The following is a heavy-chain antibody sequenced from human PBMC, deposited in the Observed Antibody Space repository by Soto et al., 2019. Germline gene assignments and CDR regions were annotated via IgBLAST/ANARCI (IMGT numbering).Heavy chain of an antibody. J-gene: IGHJ4*02. Sequence: PGESLKISCKGSGYSFTSNWIAWVRQMPGKGLERMGVIYFGDSDTRYSPSFQGQVTISADKSINTAYLQWSSLKASDTAVYYCARHYYGFDSWGQGTPVTVSS. D-gene: IGHD3-22*01. CDR1: GYSFTSNW. V-gene: IGHV5-51*01. CDR2: IYFGDSDT. CDR3: ARHYYGFDS.